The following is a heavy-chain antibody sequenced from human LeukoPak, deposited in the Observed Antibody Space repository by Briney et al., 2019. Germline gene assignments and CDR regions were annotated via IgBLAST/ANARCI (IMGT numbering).Heavy chain of an antibody. CDR2: GYHIGST. Sequence: PSETLSLTCTVSGYSISSGYYWGWIRQPPGKGLEWIGSGYHIGSTYFNPSLRSRVTILIDIFKNQFSLKMSSVTAADTAIYYCARHSFTRSRYSGSYPDYWGQGTLVTVSS. D-gene: IGHD1-26*01. J-gene: IGHJ4*02. CDR1: GYSISSGYY. V-gene: IGHV4-38-2*02. CDR3: ARHSFTRSRYSGSYPDY.